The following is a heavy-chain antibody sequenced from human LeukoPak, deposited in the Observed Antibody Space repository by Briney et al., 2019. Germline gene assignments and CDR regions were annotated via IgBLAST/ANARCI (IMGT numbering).Heavy chain of an antibody. V-gene: IGHV4-59*11. D-gene: IGHD4-17*01. CDR2: ISYIGST. CDR3: ARDLVTVTKGFDI. CDR1: GDSFSSHY. J-gene: IGHJ3*02. Sequence: TETLSLTCVVSGDSFSSHYWTWIRQSPGKGLEWIGYISYIGSTNYNPSLKSRVTISIDTSKNQFSLRLRSVTAADTAVYYCARDLVTVTKGFDIWGQGTMVSVSS.